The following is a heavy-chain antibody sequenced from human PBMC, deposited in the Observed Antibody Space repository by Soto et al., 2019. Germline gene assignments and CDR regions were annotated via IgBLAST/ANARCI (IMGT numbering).Heavy chain of an antibody. CDR2: IDPIDSST. D-gene: IGHD3-22*01. Sequence: PGASLKISRNGSGYSFTRYWISWVRQMPGKGLEWMGRIDPIDSSTNYSPSFQGHVTISADKSISTAYLQWSSLKASVTAMYYCARHPYYYDSSGYYLTSYYYYGMDVWGQGTTVTVSS. V-gene: IGHV5-10-1*01. J-gene: IGHJ6*02. CDR1: GYSFTRYW. CDR3: ARHPYYYDSSGYYLTSYYYYGMDV.